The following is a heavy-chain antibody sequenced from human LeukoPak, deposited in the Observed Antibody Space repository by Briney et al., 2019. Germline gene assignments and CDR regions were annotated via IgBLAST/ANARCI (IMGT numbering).Heavy chain of an antibody. D-gene: IGHD3-10*01. CDR3: ARRGYYGSGSFTNFDY. J-gene: IGHJ4*02. CDR1: GGTISTVGYS. Sequence: SETLSLTCAVSGGTISTVGYSWSWIRQPPGKGLEWIGYIYYSGSTYYNPSLKSRVTISVDRSKNQFSLKLTSVTAADTAVYYCARRGYYGSGSFTNFDYWGQGTLVTVSS. V-gene: IGHV4-30-2*01. CDR2: IYYSGST.